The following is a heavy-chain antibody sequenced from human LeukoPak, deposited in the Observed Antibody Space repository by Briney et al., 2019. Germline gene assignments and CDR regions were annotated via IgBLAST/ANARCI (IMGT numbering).Heavy chain of an antibody. CDR2: IYPGDSDT. D-gene: IGHD5-18*01. CDR1: GYSFTTYW. V-gene: IGHV5-51*01. CDR3: ARRAFSYEHQEYYFDY. Sequence: GESLKISCKGSGYSFTTYWIAWVRQMPGKGLEWMGIIYPGDSDTRYNPSFQGQVSISVDKSISTAYLQWSSLKASDTAMYYCARRAFSYEHQEYYFDYWGQGTLVTVSS. J-gene: IGHJ4*02.